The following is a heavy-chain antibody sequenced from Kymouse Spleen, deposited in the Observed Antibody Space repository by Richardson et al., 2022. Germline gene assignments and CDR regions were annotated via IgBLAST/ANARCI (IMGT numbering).Heavy chain of an antibody. Sequence: QVQLQESGPGLVKPSETLSLTCTVSGGSVSSGSYYWSWIRQPPGKGLEWIGYIYYSGSTNYNPSLKSRVTISVDTSKNQFSLKLSSVTAADTAVYYCARDRIAARLFDYWGQGTLVTVSS. V-gene: IGHV4-61*01. CDR2: IYYSGST. CDR3: ARDRIAARLFDY. CDR1: GGSVSSGSYY. J-gene: IGHJ4*02. D-gene: IGHD6-6*01.